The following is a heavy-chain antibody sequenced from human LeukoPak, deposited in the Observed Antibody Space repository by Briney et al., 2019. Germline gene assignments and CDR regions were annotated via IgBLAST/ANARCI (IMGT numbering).Heavy chain of an antibody. V-gene: IGHV3-74*01. J-gene: IGHJ2*01. Sequence: GGSLRLSCEASEFTLKDYWMHWVRQGPGKGLVWVSRINSDGSSASYADSVKGRFTISRDNAKNTLYLQINSLRAEDTAVYYCARGSPTPNSRYFDLWGRGTLVTVSS. CDR2: INSDGSSA. CDR1: EFTLKDYW. CDR3: ARGSPTPNSRYFDL. D-gene: IGHD4-11*01.